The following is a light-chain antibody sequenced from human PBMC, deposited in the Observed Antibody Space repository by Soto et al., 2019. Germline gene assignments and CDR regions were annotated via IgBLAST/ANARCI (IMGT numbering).Light chain of an antibody. CDR3: QQRGNWPLYT. V-gene: IGKV3-11*01. Sequence: EIVLTQSPATLSLFPGERATLSCRASQSVSSYLAWYQQKPGQAPRLLIYDASNRATGIPARFSGSGSGTDFTLTISSLEPEDFAVYYCQQRGNWPLYTFGQGTKVDIK. CDR2: DAS. CDR1: QSVSSY. J-gene: IGKJ2*01.